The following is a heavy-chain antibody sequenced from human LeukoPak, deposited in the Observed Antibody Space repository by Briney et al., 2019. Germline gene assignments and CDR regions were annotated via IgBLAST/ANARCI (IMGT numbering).Heavy chain of an antibody. CDR1: GFTFSSYA. CDR3: AKGYSYGRFDY. J-gene: IGHJ4*02. V-gene: IGHV3-30-3*01. D-gene: IGHD5-18*01. CDR2: ISHDGSNK. Sequence: GRSLRLSCAASGFTFSSYAMRWVRQAPGKGLEWVAVISHDGSNKYYADSVKGRFTISRDNSKNTLYLQMNSLRAEDTAVYYCAKGYSYGRFDYWGQGTLVTVSS.